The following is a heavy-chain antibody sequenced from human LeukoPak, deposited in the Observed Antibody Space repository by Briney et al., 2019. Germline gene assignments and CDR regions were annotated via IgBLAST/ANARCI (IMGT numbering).Heavy chain of an antibody. J-gene: IGHJ5*02. Sequence: SETLSLTCAVSGGSISSGGYSWSWIRQPPGKGLERIGYIYHSGSTYYNPSLKSRVTISVDTSKNQFSLKLSSVTAADTAVYYCARGVDTAMAGDFDPWGQGTLVTVSS. CDR3: ARGVDTAMAGDFDP. D-gene: IGHD5-18*01. CDR2: IYHSGST. V-gene: IGHV4-30-2*01. CDR1: GGSISSGGYS.